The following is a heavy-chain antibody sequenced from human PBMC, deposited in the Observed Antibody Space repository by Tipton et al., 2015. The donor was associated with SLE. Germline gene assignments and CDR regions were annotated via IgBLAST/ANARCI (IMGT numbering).Heavy chain of an antibody. CDR2: INHSGVI. D-gene: IGHD2-2*01. J-gene: IGHJ4*02. CDR1: GGSFSGNY. CDR3: RHTSAPWIDDY. Sequence: TLSLTCAVYGGSFSGNYWKWVRQPPGKGLEWIGEINHSGVINYNPSLKSRVTISVDTSKKQFSLRLSSVTAADTAVYYCRHTSAPWIDDYWGQGTLVTVSS. V-gene: IGHV4-34*03.